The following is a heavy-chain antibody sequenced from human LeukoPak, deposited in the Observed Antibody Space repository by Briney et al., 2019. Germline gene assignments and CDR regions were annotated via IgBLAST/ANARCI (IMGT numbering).Heavy chain of an antibody. V-gene: IGHV3-30*03. J-gene: IGHJ4*02. CDR1: GFTFSSYG. Sequence: PGGSLRLSCAASGFTFSSYGMHWVRQAPGKGLEWVAVISYDGSNKYYADSVKGRFTISRDNSKNTLYLQMNSLRAEDTAVYYCARGGRSGCLDYWGQGTLVTVSS. CDR3: ARGGRSGCLDY. CDR2: ISYDGSNK. D-gene: IGHD6-19*01.